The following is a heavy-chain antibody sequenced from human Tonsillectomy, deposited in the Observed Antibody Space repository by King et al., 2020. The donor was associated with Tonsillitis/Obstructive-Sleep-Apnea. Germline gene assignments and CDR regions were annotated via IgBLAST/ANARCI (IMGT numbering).Heavy chain of an antibody. CDR3: ARMASYYYGSGSYYYYYMDV. J-gene: IGHJ6*03. D-gene: IGHD3-10*01. Sequence: TLKESGPALVKPTQTLTLTCTFSGFSLSTSGMCVSWIRQPPGKALEWLARIDWDDDKYYSTSLKTRLTISKDTSKNQVVLTMTNMDPVDTATHYCARMASYYYGSGSYYYYYMDVWGKGTTVTVSS. CDR1: GFSLSTSGMC. CDR2: IDWDDDK. V-gene: IGHV2-70*11.